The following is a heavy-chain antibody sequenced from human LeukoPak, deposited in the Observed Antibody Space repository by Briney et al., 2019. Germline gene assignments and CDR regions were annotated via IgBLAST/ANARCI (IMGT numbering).Heavy chain of an antibody. V-gene: IGHV3-30*18. CDR1: GLTFSSYG. CDR2: ISYDGSNK. J-gene: IGHJ4*02. D-gene: IGHD2-2*02. Sequence: GGSLRLSCAASGLTFSSYGMHWVRQAPGKGLEWVAVISYDGSNKYYADSVKGRFTISRDNSKNTLYLQMNSLRAEDTAVYYCAKSTIVVVPAAIPILFDYWGQGTLVTVSS. CDR3: AKSTIVVVPAAIPILFDY.